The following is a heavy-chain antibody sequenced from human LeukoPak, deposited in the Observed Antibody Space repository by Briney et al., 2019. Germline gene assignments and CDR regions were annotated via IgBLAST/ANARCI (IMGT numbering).Heavy chain of an antibody. V-gene: IGHV1-69*06. Sequence: SVKVSCKASGGTFSSYAISWVRQAPGQGLEWMGGIIPIFGTANYAQKFQGRVTITADKSTSTAYMELSSLRSEDTAVYYCARVHKAYDAFDIWGQGTMVTVSS. CDR3: ARVHKAYDAFDI. CDR1: GGTFSSYA. J-gene: IGHJ3*02. CDR2: IIPIFGTA.